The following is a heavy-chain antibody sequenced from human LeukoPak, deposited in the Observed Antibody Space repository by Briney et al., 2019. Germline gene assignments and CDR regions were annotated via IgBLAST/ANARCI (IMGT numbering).Heavy chain of an antibody. CDR3: ARRGFGYSVDV. CDR1: GGSIIDVNSY. D-gene: IGHD3-16*01. V-gene: IGHV4-39*01. Sequence: SETLSLTCTVSGGSIIDVNSYWTWIRQPPGKGLEWIASVFHNGATYYIPTLRSRLTISVDSSNNQFTLRLSSVNAADSAVYFCARRGFGYSVDVWGQGTMVTVSS. J-gene: IGHJ6*02. CDR2: VFHNGAT.